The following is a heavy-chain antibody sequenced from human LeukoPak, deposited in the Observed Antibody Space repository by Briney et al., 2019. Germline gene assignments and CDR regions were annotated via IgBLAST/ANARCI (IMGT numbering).Heavy chain of an antibody. CDR2: MWYDGSNK. CDR3: AREGGDNWNYGYFDY. V-gene: IGHV3-33*01. J-gene: IGHJ4*02. CDR1: GFTFSSYG. D-gene: IGHD1-7*01. Sequence: GGSLRLYCAAYGFTFSSYGMHWVRQAPGKGLEWVAVMWYDGSNKYYADSVKGRFTISRDNSKNTLYLQMNSLRAEDTAVYYCAREGGDNWNYGYFDYWGQGTLVTVSS.